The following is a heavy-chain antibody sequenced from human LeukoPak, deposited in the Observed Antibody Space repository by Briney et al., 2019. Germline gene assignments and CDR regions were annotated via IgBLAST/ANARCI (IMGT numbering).Heavy chain of an antibody. CDR1: GYTFTGNY. V-gene: IGHV1-2*02. Sequence: GASVKVSCTASGYTFTGNYLTWVRQAPGRGFEWMGWINPTTGGTNYAQKFQGRVTMTRDTYINTVYMELTGLISDDTAVYYCARGGATVVGTRADWFDAWGQGTLVTVSS. CDR3: ARGGATVVGTRADWFDA. D-gene: IGHD6-13*01. J-gene: IGHJ5*02. CDR2: INPTTGGT.